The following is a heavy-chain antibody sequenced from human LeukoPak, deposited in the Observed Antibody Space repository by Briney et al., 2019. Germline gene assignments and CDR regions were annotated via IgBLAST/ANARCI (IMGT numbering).Heavy chain of an antibody. CDR3: ASDCSGGSLRY. Sequence: PGGSLRLSCAASGFSFSSYSMNWVRQAPGKGLEGISYISSGSSTIFYADSVKGRFTLSRDNAKNSLYLQMNSLRAEDTAVYYCASDCSGGSLRYWGQGTLVTVSS. V-gene: IGHV3-48*01. J-gene: IGHJ4*02. CDR2: ISSGSSTI. D-gene: IGHD2-15*01. CDR1: GFSFSSYS.